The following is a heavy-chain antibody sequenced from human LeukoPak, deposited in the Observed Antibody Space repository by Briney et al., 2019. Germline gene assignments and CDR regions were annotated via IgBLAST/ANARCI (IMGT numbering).Heavy chain of an antibody. CDR3: ARDFRVANYYYGMDV. V-gene: IGHV1-8*01. CDR2: MNPNSGNT. J-gene: IGHJ6*02. CDR1: GYTFTSYD. D-gene: IGHD2-15*01. Sequence: GASVKVSCKASGYTFTSYDINWVRQATGQGLEWMGWMNPNSGNTGYAQKFQGRVTMTRNTSISTAYMELRSLRSDDTAVYYCARDFRVANYYYGMDVWGQGTTVTVSS.